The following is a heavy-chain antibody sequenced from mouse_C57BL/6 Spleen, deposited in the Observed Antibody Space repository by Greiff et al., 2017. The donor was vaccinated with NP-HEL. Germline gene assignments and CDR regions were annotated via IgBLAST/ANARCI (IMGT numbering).Heavy chain of an antibody. CDR3: ARGVSSYWYFDV. Sequence: QVQLQQPGAELVRPGSSVKLSCKASGYTFTSYWMDWVKQRPGQGLEWIGNIYPSDSETHYNQKFKDKATLTVDKSSSTAYMQLSSLTSEDSAVYYCARGVSSYWYFDVWGTGTTVTVSS. V-gene: IGHV1-61*01. D-gene: IGHD1-3*01. CDR2: IYPSDSET. J-gene: IGHJ1*03. CDR1: GYTFTSYW.